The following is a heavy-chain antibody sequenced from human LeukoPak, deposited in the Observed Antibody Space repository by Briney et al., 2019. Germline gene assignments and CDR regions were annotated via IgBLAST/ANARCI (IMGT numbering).Heavy chain of an antibody. CDR2: ISYDGGDK. CDR1: GFTFSSYA. V-gene: IGHV3-30*04. D-gene: IGHD6-13*01. Sequence: GGSLRLSCAASGFTFSSYAIHWVRQAPGKGLEWVAVISYDGGDKYFADSVKGRFTISRDSSRNTLYLQMNSLRAEDTAVYYCARSVTAPGKAFDYWGQGTLVTVSS. J-gene: IGHJ4*02. CDR3: ARSVTAPGKAFDY.